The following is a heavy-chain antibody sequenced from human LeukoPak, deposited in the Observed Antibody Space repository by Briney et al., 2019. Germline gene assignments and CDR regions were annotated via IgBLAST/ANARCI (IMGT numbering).Heavy chain of an antibody. V-gene: IGHV4-39*02. Sequence: SETLSLTCTVSSASITSSPYFWGWIRQSPGKGLEWIGSIYYSGSTYYNPSLKSRVTISVDTSKNQFSLKLSSVTAADTAVYYCAREWGIIGRYGIYYDTTGVPNWGQGTLVTVSS. CDR2: IYYSGST. J-gene: IGHJ4*02. CDR3: AREWGIIGRYGIYYDTTGVPN. D-gene: IGHD3-22*01. CDR1: SASITSSPYF.